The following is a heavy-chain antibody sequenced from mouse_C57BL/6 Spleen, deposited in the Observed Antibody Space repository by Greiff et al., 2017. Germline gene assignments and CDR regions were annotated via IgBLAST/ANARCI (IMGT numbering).Heavy chain of an antibody. V-gene: IGHV10-3*01. Sequence: EVQGVESGGGLVQPKGSLKLSCAASGFTFNTYAMHWVRQAPGKGLEWVARIRSKSSNYATYYADSVKDSFTISRDDSQSMLYLQMNNLKTEDTAMYYCVRELCRSDAMDYWGQGTSVTVSS. J-gene: IGHJ4*01. CDR1: GFTFNTYA. CDR3: VRELCRSDAMDY. CDR2: IRSKSSNYAT.